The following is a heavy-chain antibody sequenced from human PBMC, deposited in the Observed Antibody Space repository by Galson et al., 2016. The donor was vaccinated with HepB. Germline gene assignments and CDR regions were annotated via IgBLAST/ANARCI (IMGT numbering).Heavy chain of an antibody. J-gene: IGHJ6*02. CDR2: ISDDGSSK. CDR1: GFTFRYFS. D-gene: IGHD1-1*01. Sequence: SLRLSCAASGFTFRYFSIHWVRQAPGKGLEWVTTISDDGSSKYYADSVKGRFTISRDNSKNTVNLQMNNLRTEDTAVYYCARGGTGRLAYYYYGMDVWGPGTTVTVSS. V-gene: IGHV3-30*04. CDR3: ARGGTGRLAYYYYGMDV.